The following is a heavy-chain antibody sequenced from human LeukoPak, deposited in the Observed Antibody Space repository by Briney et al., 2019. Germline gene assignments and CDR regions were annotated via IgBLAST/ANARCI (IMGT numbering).Heavy chain of an antibody. V-gene: IGHV1-2*02. CDR2: INPNSGGT. CDR3: ARIYYYYEVGGYRDYFDY. CDR1: GYTFTGYY. Sequence: GASVKVSCKASGYTFTGYYMHWVRQAPGQGLEWMGWINPNSGGTNYAQKFQGRVTMTRDTSISTAYMELSRLRSDDTAIYYCARIYYYYEVGGYRDYFDYWGPGTPVTVSS. J-gene: IGHJ4*02. D-gene: IGHD3-22*01.